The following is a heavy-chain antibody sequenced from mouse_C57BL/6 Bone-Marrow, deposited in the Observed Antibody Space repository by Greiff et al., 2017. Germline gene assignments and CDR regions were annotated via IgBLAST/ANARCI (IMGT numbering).Heavy chain of an antibody. CDR3: ARDSNCGFAY. CDR1: GYTFTDYY. V-gene: IGHV1-26*01. D-gene: IGHD2-5*01. J-gene: IGHJ3*01. Sequence: EVQLQQSGPELVKPGASVKISCKASGYTFTDYYMNWVKQSHGKSLEWIGDINPNNGGTSYNQTFKGKATLTVDKSYSTDYMELRRLTSEDSAVYYCARDSNCGFAYWGQGTLVTVSA. CDR2: INPNNGGT.